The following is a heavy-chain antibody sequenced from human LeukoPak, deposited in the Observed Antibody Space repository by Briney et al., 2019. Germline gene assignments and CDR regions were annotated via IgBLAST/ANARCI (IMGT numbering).Heavy chain of an antibody. V-gene: IGHV3-7*03. J-gene: IGHJ3*02. Sequence: GGSLRLSCAASGFTFSSYAMSWVRQAPGKGLEWVANIKQDGSEKYYVDSVKGRFTISRDNAKNSLYLQMNSLRAEDTAVYYCAKVQVAGRGYDAFDIWGQGTMVTVSS. CDR1: GFTFSSYA. CDR2: IKQDGSEK. D-gene: IGHD6-19*01. CDR3: AKVQVAGRGYDAFDI.